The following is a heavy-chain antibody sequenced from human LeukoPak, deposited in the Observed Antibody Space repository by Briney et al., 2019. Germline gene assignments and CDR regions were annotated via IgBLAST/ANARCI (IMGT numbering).Heavy chain of an antibody. CDR1: GGSFSGYY. CDR2: INHSGST. J-gene: IGHJ3*02. Sequence: SETLSLTCAVYGGSFSGYYWSWIRQPPGKGLEWIGEINHSGSTNYNPSLKSRVTISVDTSKNQFSLKLSSVTAADTAVYYCASAYDSYAFDIWGQGTMVTVSS. V-gene: IGHV4-34*01. D-gene: IGHD3-3*01. CDR3: ASAYDSYAFDI.